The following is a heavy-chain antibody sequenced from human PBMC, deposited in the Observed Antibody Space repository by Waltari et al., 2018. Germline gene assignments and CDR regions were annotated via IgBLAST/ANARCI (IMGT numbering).Heavy chain of an antibody. Sequence: QVQPVESGGGVVQPGRSLRLSCAASGFPFRSYAMHWVRQAPGKGLEWVAVISYDGSNKYYADSVKGRFTISRDNSKNTLYLQMNSLRAEDTAVYYCADGEDWGQGTLVTVSS. CDR3: ADGED. J-gene: IGHJ4*02. D-gene: IGHD3-10*01. CDR1: GFPFRSYA. CDR2: ISYDGSNK. V-gene: IGHV3-30-3*01.